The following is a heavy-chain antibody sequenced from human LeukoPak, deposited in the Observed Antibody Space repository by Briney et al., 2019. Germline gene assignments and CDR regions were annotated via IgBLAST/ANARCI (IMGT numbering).Heavy chain of an antibody. CDR1: GVPFSIYS. CDR3: TRAVAGHPD. V-gene: IGHV4-34*01. CDR2: INQSGYT. J-gene: IGHJ4*02. Sequence: SETLSLTCAVSGVPFSIYSWSWVRQSPTKGMEWIGEINQSGYTNYNPSLKSRVTISINTSKNQFSLMLTSVTAADTAVYYCTRAVAGHPDWGQGTLVTVSS. D-gene: IGHD6-19*01.